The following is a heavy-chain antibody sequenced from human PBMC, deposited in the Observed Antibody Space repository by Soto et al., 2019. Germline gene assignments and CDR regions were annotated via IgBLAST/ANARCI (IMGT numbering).Heavy chain of an antibody. Sequence: GGSLRLSCAASGFTFSSYGMHWVRQAPGKGLEWVAVIWYDGSNKYYADSVKGRFTISRDNSKNTLYLQMNSLRAEDTAVYYCARVSAGRFLEWFFDYWGQGTLVTVSS. V-gene: IGHV3-33*01. J-gene: IGHJ4*02. CDR3: ARVSAGRFLEWFFDY. CDR1: GFTFSSYG. D-gene: IGHD3-3*01. CDR2: IWYDGSNK.